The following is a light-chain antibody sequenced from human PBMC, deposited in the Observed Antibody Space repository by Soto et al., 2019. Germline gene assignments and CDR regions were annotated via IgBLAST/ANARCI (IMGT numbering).Light chain of an antibody. V-gene: IGKV1-27*01. CDR2: TAS. CDR1: QDIGIY. J-gene: IGKJ1*01. Sequence: DIQMTQSPSSLSASVGDRVTITCRASQDIGIYLAWYQQKSGRVPKLLIYTASTLQSGVPSRFSGSGSGTEFTLTISSLQPEDVVTDFCQLHVGAPRTFGQGTKVDIK. CDR3: QLHVGAPRT.